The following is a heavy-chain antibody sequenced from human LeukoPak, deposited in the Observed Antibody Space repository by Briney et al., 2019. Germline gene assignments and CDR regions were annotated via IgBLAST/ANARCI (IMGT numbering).Heavy chain of an antibody. CDR3: ARGYTAMSRNYYYGMDV. D-gene: IGHD5-18*01. CDR1: GGSISSYY. J-gene: IGHJ6*02. CDR2: VYDSGAT. Sequence: SETLSLTCTVSGGSISSYYWSWVRQPPGKGLEWIGYVYDSGATNYNPSLKSRLTISVDTSKNQFSLKLRSVTAADTAVYYCARGYTAMSRNYYYGMDVWGQGTTVTVSS. V-gene: IGHV4-59*01.